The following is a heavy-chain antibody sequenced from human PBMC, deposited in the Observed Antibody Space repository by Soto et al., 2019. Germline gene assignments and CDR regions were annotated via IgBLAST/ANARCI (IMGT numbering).Heavy chain of an antibody. V-gene: IGHV1-69*01. CDR3: ARSYCSSTSCYHTIVRGVQYYCDS. D-gene: IGHD2-2*01. CDR1: GGTFSSYA. CDR2: IIPIFGTA. Sequence: QVQLVQSGAEVKKPGSSVKVSCKASGGTFSSYAISWVRQAPGQGLECMGGIIPIFGTAYYEQKFQGRATITADDSTSIAYMELSSLRSEDTAVYYCARSYCSSTSCYHTIVRGVQYYCDSWGQGTLVTVSS. J-gene: IGHJ4*02.